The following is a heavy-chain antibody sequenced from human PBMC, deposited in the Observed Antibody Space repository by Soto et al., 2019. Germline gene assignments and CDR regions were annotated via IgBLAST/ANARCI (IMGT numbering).Heavy chain of an antibody. Sequence: SETLSLTCTVSGGSISSGDYYWSWIRQPPGKGLEWIGYIYYSGSTYYNPSLKSRVTISVDTSKNQFSLKLSSVTAADTAVYYCARRGSYYPFDYWGQGTLVTVSS. CDR3: ARRGSYYPFDY. CDR1: GGSISSGDYY. D-gene: IGHD1-26*01. J-gene: IGHJ4*02. CDR2: IYYSGST. V-gene: IGHV4-30-4*01.